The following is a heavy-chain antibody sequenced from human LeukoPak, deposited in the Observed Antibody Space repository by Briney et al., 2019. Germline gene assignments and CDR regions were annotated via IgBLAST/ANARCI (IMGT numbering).Heavy chain of an antibody. CDR1: GFTVSSNY. J-gene: IGHJ3*02. Sequence: GGSLRLSCAASGFTVSSNYMSWVRQAPGKGLEWVSVIYSGGSTYYADSVKGRFTISRDNSKNTLYLQMNSLRAEDTAVYYCARGDWGDGYNYTPSDAFDIWGQGTMVTVSS. V-gene: IGHV3-53*01. D-gene: IGHD5-24*01. CDR3: ARGDWGDGYNYTPSDAFDI. CDR2: IYSGGST.